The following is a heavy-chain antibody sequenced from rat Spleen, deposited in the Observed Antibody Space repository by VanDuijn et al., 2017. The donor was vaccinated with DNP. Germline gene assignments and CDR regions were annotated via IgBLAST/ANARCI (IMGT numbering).Heavy chain of an antibody. CDR1: GFTFNDYD. D-gene: IGHD4-3*01. V-gene: IGHV5-25*01. J-gene: IGHJ2*01. CDR3: VRWNSGHFDY. CDR2: ITPSGNSA. Sequence: EVQLVESGGGLVQPGGSLKLSCVASGFTFNDYDMAWVRQAPAKGLEWVTSITPSGNSAFYRDSVKGRFTVSRDNANSSLSLQMDNLRSEDTAAYYCVRWNSGHFDYWGQGVMVTVSS.